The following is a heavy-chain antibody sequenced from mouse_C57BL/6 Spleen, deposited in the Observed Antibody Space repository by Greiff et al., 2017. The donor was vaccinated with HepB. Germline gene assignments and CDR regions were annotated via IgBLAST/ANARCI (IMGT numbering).Heavy chain of an antibody. V-gene: IGHV1-64*01. J-gene: IGHJ2*01. CDR2: IHPNSGST. D-gene: IGHD2-1*01. CDR1: GYTFTSYW. Sequence: VKLKQPGAELVKPGASVKLSCKASGYTFTSYWMHWVKQRPGQGLEWIGMIHPNSGSTNYNEKFKSKATLTVDKSSSTAYMQLSSLTSEDSAVYYCARGHYGNYGEDYWGQGTTLTVSS. CDR3: ARGHYGNYGEDY.